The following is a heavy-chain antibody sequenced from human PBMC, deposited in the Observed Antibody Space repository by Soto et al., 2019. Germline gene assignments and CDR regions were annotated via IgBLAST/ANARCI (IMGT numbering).Heavy chain of an antibody. CDR3: ATGWGDYADWYFDL. CDR1: GGSISSGGYY. J-gene: IGHJ2*01. V-gene: IGHV4-31*02. D-gene: IGHD4-17*01. Sequence: LCGGSISSGGYYWSWIRQHPGKGLEWIGYIYYSGSTYYNPSLKSRVTISVDTSKNQFSLKLSSVTAADTAVYYCATGWGDYADWYFDLWGRGTLVTVSS. CDR2: IYYSGST.